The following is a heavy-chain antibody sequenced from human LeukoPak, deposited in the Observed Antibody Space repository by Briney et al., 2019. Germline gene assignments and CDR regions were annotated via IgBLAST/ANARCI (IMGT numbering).Heavy chain of an antibody. J-gene: IGHJ4*02. Sequence: GGSLRLSCAASGFTFSSYAMSWVRQALGKGLEWVSAISGSGGSTYYADSVKSRFTISRDNSKNTLYLQMNSLRAEDTAVYYCAKDRVSVYYYDSSGYYYFDYWGQGTLVTVSS. V-gene: IGHV3-23*01. CDR3: AKDRVSVYYYDSSGYYYFDY. CDR1: GFTFSSYA. D-gene: IGHD3-22*01. CDR2: ISGSGGST.